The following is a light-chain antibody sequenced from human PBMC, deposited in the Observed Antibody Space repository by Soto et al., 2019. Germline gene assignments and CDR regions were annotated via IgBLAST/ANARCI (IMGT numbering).Light chain of an antibody. CDR3: QHYGYPQWT. J-gene: IGKJ1*01. Sequence: EIVMTQSPATVSVSPGERATLSCRASQSVTSTLAWYQQKPGQAPRLLIYGASNRATGIPDRFSGSGSGTDFTLTISRLEPEDFAVYYCQHYGYPQWTFGQGTKVDIK. V-gene: IGKV3D-15*01. CDR2: GAS. CDR1: QSVTST.